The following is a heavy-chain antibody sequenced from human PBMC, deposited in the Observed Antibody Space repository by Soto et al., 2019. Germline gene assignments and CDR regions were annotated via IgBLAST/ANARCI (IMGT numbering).Heavy chain of an antibody. Sequence: SETLSLTCSVSGGSVRSGNYYWGWIRQSPGKGLEWIGYIYYTGTTKYNPSLKSRVTISVDSSKNQFSLKLDSVTAADTAVYYCARLGGYYQAFDSWGQGTLVTVS. J-gene: IGHJ4*02. V-gene: IGHV4-61*01. D-gene: IGHD3-22*01. CDR2: IYYTGTT. CDR1: GGSVRSGNYY. CDR3: ARLGGYYQAFDS.